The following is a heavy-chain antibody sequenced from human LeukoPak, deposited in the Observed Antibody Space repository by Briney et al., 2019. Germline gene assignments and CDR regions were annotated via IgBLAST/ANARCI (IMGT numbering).Heavy chain of an antibody. CDR3: ARQSVGATPYWYFDL. V-gene: IGHV4-39*01. Sequence: SESLSLTCTVSGGSISSSTHYWGWIRQPPGKGLEWIGSLYYSGSTYYNPSLKTRVTISLDTSKNQLSLKVTSVTAADTAVYYCARQSVGATPYWYFDLWGRGTLVTVSS. CDR1: GGSISSSTHY. D-gene: IGHD1-26*01. J-gene: IGHJ2*01. CDR2: LYYSGST.